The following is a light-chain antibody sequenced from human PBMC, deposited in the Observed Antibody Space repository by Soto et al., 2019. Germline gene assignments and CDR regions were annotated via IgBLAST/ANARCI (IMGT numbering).Light chain of an antibody. CDR3: SSYTSSSTLVL. CDR1: TSDIGGYKY. CDR2: EVT. J-gene: IGLJ2*01. V-gene: IGLV2-14*01. Sequence: QSALPQPASVSGSPGQSITVSCTGTTSDIGGYKYVSWYQQYPGKAPKLIIYEVTNRPSGVSNRFSGSKSGNTASLTISGLQAEDEADYYCSSYTSSSTLVLFGEGTKLTVL.